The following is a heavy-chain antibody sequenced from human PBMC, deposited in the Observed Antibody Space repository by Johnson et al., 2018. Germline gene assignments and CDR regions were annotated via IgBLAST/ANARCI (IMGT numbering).Heavy chain of an antibody. D-gene: IGHD3-3*01. J-gene: IGHJ6*02. CDR2: ISGSGGST. CDR3: AKDGRPTDVLRDYYGMDV. Sequence: VQLVESGGGVVQPGRSLRLSCAASGFTFSSYAMHWVRQAPGKGLEWVSAISGSGGSTYYADSVKGRFTISRDNSKNTLYLQMNSLRAEGTAVYYCAKDGRPTDVLRDYYGMDVWGQGTTVTVSS. CDR1: GFTFSSYA. V-gene: IGHV3-23*04.